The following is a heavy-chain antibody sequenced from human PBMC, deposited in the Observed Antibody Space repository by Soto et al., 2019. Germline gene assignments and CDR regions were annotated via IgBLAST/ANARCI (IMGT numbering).Heavy chain of an antibody. CDR3: AQKPWYDDDYDYGMDV. CDR2: ISSSSSYI. J-gene: IGHJ6*02. D-gene: IGHD1-1*01. V-gene: IGHV3-21*01. CDR1: GFTFSSYS. Sequence: EVQLVESGGGLVKPGGSLRLSCAASGFTFSSYSMNWVRQAPGKGLEWVSSISSSSSYIYYADSVKGRFTISRDNAKNSLYLQMNSLRAEDTAVYYCAQKPWYDDDYDYGMDVWGQGTTVTVSS.